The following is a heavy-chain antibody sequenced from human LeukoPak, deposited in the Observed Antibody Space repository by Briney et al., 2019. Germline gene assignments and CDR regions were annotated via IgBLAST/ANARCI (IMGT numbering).Heavy chain of an antibody. J-gene: IGHJ4*02. V-gene: IGHV5-51*01. CDR1: GHSFTSYW. Sequence: GESLKISCKDSGHSFTSYWIGWARRMPGKGLEWMGIIYPGDSDTRYSPSFQGQVTISADKSISTAYLQWSSLKASDTAMYYCARAKAYSSSRYYFDYWGQGTLVTVSS. CDR2: IYPGDSDT. CDR3: ARAKAYSSSRYYFDY. D-gene: IGHD6-13*01.